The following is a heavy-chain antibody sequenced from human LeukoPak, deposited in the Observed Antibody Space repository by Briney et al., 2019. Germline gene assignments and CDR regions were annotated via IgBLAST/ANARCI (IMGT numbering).Heavy chain of an antibody. CDR2: TYYSGST. CDR3: ARRDRRYWYCEL. CDR1: GDSISSGDYY. V-gene: IGHV4-30-4*08. J-gene: IGHJ2*01. Sequence: SATLSLTCTVSGDSISSGDYYWSWIRQPPGQGLEWIGYTYYSGSTYYNQSLKSRVTMSVDTSKNQYSLQLSSITAVNAADYYCARRDRRYWYCELWGRGTLVTVSS.